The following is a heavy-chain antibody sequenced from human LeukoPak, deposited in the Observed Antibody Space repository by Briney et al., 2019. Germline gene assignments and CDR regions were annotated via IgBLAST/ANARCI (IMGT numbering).Heavy chain of an antibody. Sequence: SETLSLTCTVSGYSISSGYYWGWIRQPPGKGLEWIGSIYHSGSTYYNPSLKSRVTISVDTSKNQFSLKLSSATAADTAVYYCARAVISSGWTYYFDYWGQGTLVTVSS. CDR1: GYSISSGYY. CDR3: ARAVISSGWTYYFDY. J-gene: IGHJ4*02. CDR2: IYHSGST. V-gene: IGHV4-38-2*02. D-gene: IGHD6-19*01.